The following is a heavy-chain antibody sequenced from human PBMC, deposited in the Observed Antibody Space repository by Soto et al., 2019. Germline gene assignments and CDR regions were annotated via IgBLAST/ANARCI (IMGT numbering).Heavy chain of an antibody. CDR3: ARRYKSAGWFDP. J-gene: IGHJ5*02. CDR2: INTANGNT. CDR1: GYSFNTYA. D-gene: IGHD1-1*01. Sequence: QVQLVQSGAEVKKPGASVRVSCQASGYSFNTYAIHWVRQAPGQGLEWMGWINTANGNTEYSQKFQGRVTFTRDTSATIAYMDLSSLRSEDTATYYCARRYKSAGWFDPWGQGTLVTVSS. V-gene: IGHV1-3*04.